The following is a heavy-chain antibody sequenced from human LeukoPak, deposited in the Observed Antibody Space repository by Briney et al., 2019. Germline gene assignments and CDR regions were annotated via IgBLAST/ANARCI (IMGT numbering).Heavy chain of an antibody. J-gene: IGHJ4*02. Sequence: GGSLRLSCAASGFSFSSYAMSWVRQAPGKGLEWVSDISGSGGSTYYADSVKGRFTISRDNSKNTLYLQMNSLRGEDTAVYYCAKMDDRAGRPGVGFDYWGQGTLVTVSS. V-gene: IGHV3-23*01. CDR1: GFSFSSYA. CDR3: AKMDDRAGRPGVGFDY. CDR2: ISGSGGST. D-gene: IGHD3-3*01.